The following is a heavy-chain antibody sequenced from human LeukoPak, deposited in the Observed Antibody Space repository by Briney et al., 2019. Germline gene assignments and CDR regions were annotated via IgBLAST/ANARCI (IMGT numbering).Heavy chain of an antibody. J-gene: IGHJ2*01. Sequence: PSETLSLTCPVSGGSISSYYWSWIRQPPGKGLEGIGYIYYSGSTNYNPSLKSRVTISVDTSKNQFSLKLSSVTAADTAVYYCARENYYDSSGYGDRYFDLWGRGTLVTVSS. CDR1: GGSISSYY. CDR3: ARENYYDSSGYGDRYFDL. CDR2: IYYSGST. D-gene: IGHD3-22*01. V-gene: IGHV4-59*01.